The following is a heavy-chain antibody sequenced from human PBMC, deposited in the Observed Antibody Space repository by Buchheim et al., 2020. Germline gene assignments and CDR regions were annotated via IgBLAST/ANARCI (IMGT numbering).Heavy chain of an antibody. CDR3: TTHLRGRSSFD. CDR1: GFSFSSYE. J-gene: IGHJ4*02. Sequence: EVQLVESGGGLVQPGGSLRLSCAASGFSFSSYEMNWVRQAPGKGLEWISYISHTAYDIYYADSVKGRFTISRDNAKNSLYLQMNSLTAEDTVVYYGTTHLRGRSSFDWGQGTL. CDR2: ISHTAYDI. D-gene: IGHD6-6*01. V-gene: IGHV3-48*03.